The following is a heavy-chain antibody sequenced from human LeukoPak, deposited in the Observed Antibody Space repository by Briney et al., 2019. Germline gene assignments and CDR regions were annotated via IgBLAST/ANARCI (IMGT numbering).Heavy chain of an antibody. CDR2: MNPYTGDT. CDR1: GYTFTGYD. V-gene: IGHV1-8*01. D-gene: IGHD1-26*01. J-gene: IGHJ4*02. CDR3: TRGSLSGSSRDY. Sequence: ASVRLSCKASGYTFTGYDINWVRQATGQGLEWMGWMNPYTGDTGYAQKFQGRVTMTRNTSIDTAYMELSGLRSEDTAVYYCTRGSLSGSSRDYWGQGTLVTVSS.